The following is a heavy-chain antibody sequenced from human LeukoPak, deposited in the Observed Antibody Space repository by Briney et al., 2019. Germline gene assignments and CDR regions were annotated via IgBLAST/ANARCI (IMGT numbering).Heavy chain of an antibody. V-gene: IGHV3-11*05. Sequence: GGSLRLSCAASGFTFSDYYMSWIRQAPGKGLEWVSYISSGSRYTDYVDSVKGRFTISRDNAKNSLYLQMNSLRAEDTAVYYCAREVYGDFDTWGQGTMVSVSS. CDR3: AREVYGDFDT. J-gene: IGHJ3*02. CDR1: GFTFSDYY. CDR2: ISSGSRYT. D-gene: IGHD4-17*01.